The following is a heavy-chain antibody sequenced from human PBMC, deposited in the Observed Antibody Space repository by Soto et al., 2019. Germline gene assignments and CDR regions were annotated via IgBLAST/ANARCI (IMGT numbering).Heavy chain of an antibody. CDR2: ISGSGGST. CDR1: GFTFSSYA. V-gene: IGHV3-23*01. Sequence: GGSLRLSCAASGFTFSSYAMSWVRQAPGKGLEWVSAISGSGGSTYYADSVKGRFTISRDNSKNTLYLQMNSLRAEDTAVYYCAKVLYYYDSSGYYYYYGMDVWGQGTTVTVSS. D-gene: IGHD3-22*01. J-gene: IGHJ6*02. CDR3: AKVLYYYDSSGYYYYYGMDV.